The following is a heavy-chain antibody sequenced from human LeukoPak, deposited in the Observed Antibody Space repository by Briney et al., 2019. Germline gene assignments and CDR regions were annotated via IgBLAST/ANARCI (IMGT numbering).Heavy chain of an antibody. J-gene: IGHJ4*02. D-gene: IGHD3-10*01. V-gene: IGHV3-48*03. CDR3: ARRAGGFDY. Sequence: GGSLRLSCAASGFTFSSYEMNWVRQAPGKGLEWVSYISSSGSTIYYADSVKGRFTISRDNSKNTLYLQMGSLRAEDMAVYYCARRAGGFDYWGQGTLVTVSS. CDR1: GFTFSSYE. CDR2: ISSSGSTI.